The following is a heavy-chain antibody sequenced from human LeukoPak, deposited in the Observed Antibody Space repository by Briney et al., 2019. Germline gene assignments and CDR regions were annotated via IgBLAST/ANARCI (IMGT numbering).Heavy chain of an antibody. Sequence: SETLSLTSTVSGGSISSYYWSWIRQPPGKGLEWSGYIYYSGRTHYNPSLKSRVTISVDTSKNQFSLKLASVTAADTAVYYCARHAHYYDSSGYYFHFDSWGQGTLVTVSS. CDR1: GGSISSYY. CDR3: ARHAHYYDSSGYYFHFDS. J-gene: IGHJ4*02. CDR2: IYYSGRT. D-gene: IGHD3-22*01. V-gene: IGHV4-59*08.